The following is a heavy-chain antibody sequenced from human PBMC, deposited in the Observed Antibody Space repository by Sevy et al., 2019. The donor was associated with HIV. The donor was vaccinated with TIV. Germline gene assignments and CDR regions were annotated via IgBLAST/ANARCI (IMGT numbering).Heavy chain of an antibody. CDR3: AREQWLVLGEYYFDY. Sequence: ASVKVSCKASGYTFTSYGISWVRQAPGQGLEWMGWISAYNGNTNYAQMLQGRVTMTTDTSTSTAYMELRSLRSDDMAVYYCAREQWLVLGEYYFDYWGQGTLVTVSS. J-gene: IGHJ4*02. CDR2: ISAYNGNT. D-gene: IGHD6-19*01. V-gene: IGHV1-18*03. CDR1: GYTFTSYG.